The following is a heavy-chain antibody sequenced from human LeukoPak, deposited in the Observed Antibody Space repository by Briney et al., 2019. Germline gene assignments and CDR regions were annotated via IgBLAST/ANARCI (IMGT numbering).Heavy chain of an antibody. CDR1: GYTFTVKF. CDR3: AIENRYDSGVFSKALDY. D-gene: IGHD2-2*01. Sequence: ASVTVSCKASGYTFTVKFLHWLRQAPGQGLEWMGGIEPNSGGAVYGQKFRGRVTVTRDTSVSTAYLELSSLRSDDTAVYYCAIENRYDSGVFSKALDYWGQGTLVT. V-gene: IGHV1-2*02. J-gene: IGHJ4*02. CDR2: IEPNSGGA.